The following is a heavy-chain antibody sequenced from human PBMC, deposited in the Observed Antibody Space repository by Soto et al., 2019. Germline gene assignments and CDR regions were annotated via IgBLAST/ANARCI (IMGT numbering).Heavy chain of an antibody. V-gene: IGHV4-59*01. CDR2: IYYSGST. CDR3: ARRYGSAFDI. Sequence: SDTLSLTCPVSGVSISSYYWSWIRPPPGTGLEWIGYIYYSGSTNYNPSIKSRVTISVDTSKNQFSLKLISVTAADTAVHYCARRYGSAFDIWGQGTMVT. CDR1: GVSISSYY. D-gene: IGHD3-10*01. J-gene: IGHJ3*02.